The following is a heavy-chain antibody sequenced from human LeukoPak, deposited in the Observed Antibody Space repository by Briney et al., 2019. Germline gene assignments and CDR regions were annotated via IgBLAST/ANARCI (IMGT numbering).Heavy chain of an antibody. CDR2: IKQDGSEK. J-gene: IGHJ4*02. D-gene: IGHD6-13*01. Sequence: GGSLRLSCAASGFTFSSYWMSWVRQAPGKGLEWVANIKQDGSEKYYVDSVKGRFTISRDNAKNSLYLQMNSLRAEDTAVYYCARRGPLYSSSWYLDHFDYWGQGTLVTVSS. CDR3: ARRGPLYSSSWYLDHFDY. CDR1: GFTFSSYW. V-gene: IGHV3-7*01.